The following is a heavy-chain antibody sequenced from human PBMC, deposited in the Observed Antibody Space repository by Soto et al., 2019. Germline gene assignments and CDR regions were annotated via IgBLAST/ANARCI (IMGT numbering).Heavy chain of an antibody. CDR3: ASHKVFGSGYYMMPREYDD. CDR1: GGSISSSSYY. CDR2: IYYSGST. D-gene: IGHD3-3*01. V-gene: IGHV4-39*01. J-gene: IGHJ4*02. Sequence: SETLSLTCTVSGGSISSSSYYWGWIRQPPGKGLEWIGSIYYSGSTYYNPSLKSRVTISVDTSKNQFSLKLSSVTAADTAVYYCASHKVFGSGYYMMPREYDDWGQGTLVTVSS.